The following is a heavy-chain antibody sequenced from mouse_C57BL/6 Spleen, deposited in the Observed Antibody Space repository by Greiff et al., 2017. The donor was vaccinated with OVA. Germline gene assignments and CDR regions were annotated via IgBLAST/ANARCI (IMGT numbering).Heavy chain of an antibody. D-gene: IGHD2-4*01. Sequence: EVHLVESGGDLVKPGGSLKLSCAASGFTFSSYGMSWVRQTPDKRLEWVATISSGGSYTYYPDSVKGRFTISRDNAKNTLYLQMSSLKSEDTAMYYCARHPPLYDYDAHYFDYWGQGTTLTVSS. J-gene: IGHJ2*01. V-gene: IGHV5-6*01. CDR3: ARHPPLYDYDAHYFDY. CDR2: ISSGGSYT. CDR1: GFTFSSYG.